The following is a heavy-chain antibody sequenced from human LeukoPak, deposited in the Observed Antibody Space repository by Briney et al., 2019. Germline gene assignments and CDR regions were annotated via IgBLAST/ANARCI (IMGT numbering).Heavy chain of an antibody. Sequence: GGSLRLSCAASGFTFSPYNMNWVRQAPGKGLEWVSSISTSSDYIYYADSVKGRFTISRDNSKNTLYLQMNSLRAEDTAVYYCAKSDSSGYYYFDYWGQGTLVTVSS. V-gene: IGHV3-21*01. CDR2: ISTSSDYI. CDR1: GFTFSPYN. D-gene: IGHD3-22*01. CDR3: AKSDSSGYYYFDY. J-gene: IGHJ4*02.